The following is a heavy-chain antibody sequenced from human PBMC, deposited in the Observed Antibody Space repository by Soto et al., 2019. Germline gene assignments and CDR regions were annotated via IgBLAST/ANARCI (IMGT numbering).Heavy chain of an antibody. Sequence: QVQLVQSGAEVRKSGSSVKVSCKASGGTFSTNSINWVRQAPGQGLEWMGGIIPLFGSANYAQKFRGRVTITADESTSTVYMELSRLTSDDTAVYYCAREGGYNYGLGRGQPCDPWGQGTLVTVTS. CDR1: GGTFSTNS. J-gene: IGHJ5*02. D-gene: IGHD5-18*01. CDR3: AREGGYNYGLGRGQPCDP. V-gene: IGHV1-69*01. CDR2: IIPLFGSA.